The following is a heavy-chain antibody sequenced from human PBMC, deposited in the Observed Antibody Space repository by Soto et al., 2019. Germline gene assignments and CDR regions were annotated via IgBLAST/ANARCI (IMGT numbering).Heavy chain of an antibody. J-gene: IGHJ5*02. CDR1: GGSISSGNYY. V-gene: IGHV4-30-4*02. CDR2: IYSTGSS. CDR3: PRDGIQLPLSGRDRFDP. Sequence: PSDTLSLTCTVSGGSISSGNYYWSWIRQSPGKGLEWIGYIYSTGSSYYNPSLRSRGSMSVDTSKNQFSLNLSSVTAADTAVYFCPRDGIQLPLSGRDRFDPWGQGTLVTVSS. D-gene: IGHD5-18*01.